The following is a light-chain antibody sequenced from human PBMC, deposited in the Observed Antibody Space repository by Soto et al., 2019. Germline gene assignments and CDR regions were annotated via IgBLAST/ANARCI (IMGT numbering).Light chain of an antibody. V-gene: IGKV1-9*01. J-gene: IGKJ4*01. CDR1: QGISSY. CDR3: QYLNSFPLS. Sequence: DIQLTQSPASLSASVGDRVTITCRASQGISSYLAWYQQKPGKAPKLLIYLASTLQSGVPSRFSGSGSGTDFSLTISSLQPEDVATYYGQYLNSFPLSFGGGPKVEIK. CDR2: LAS.